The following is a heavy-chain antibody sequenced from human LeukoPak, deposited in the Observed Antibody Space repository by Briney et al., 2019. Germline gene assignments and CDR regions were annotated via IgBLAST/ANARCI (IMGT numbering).Heavy chain of an antibody. CDR3: ARGSPNEYDSSGYYSPLGY. D-gene: IGHD3-22*01. CDR1: GFTFSSYA. V-gene: IGHV3-30-3*01. CDR2: ISYDGSNK. J-gene: IGHJ4*02. Sequence: GGSLRLSCAASGFTFSSYAMHWVRQAPGKGLEWVAVISYDGSNKYYADSVKGRFTTSRDNAKNSLYLQMNSLRAEDTAVYYCARGSPNEYDSSGYYSPLGYWGQGTLVIVST.